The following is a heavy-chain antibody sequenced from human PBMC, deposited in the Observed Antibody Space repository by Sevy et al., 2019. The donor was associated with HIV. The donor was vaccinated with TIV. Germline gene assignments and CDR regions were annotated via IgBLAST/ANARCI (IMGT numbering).Heavy chain of an antibody. J-gene: IGHJ3*02. D-gene: IGHD2-15*01. V-gene: IGHV3-23*01. CDR3: AKDHPRWLDAFDI. Sequence: GGSLRLSCAASGFTFSSYAMSWVRRAPGKGLEWVSAISDSGGSKYYADSVKGGFTISRDNSKNTLYLQMNSLGAEDTAVYYCAKDHPRWLDAFDIWGQGTMVTVSS. CDR2: ISDSGGSK. CDR1: GFTFSSYA.